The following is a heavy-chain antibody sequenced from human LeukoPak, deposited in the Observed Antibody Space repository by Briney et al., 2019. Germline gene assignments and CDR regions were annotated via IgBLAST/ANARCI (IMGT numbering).Heavy chain of an antibody. J-gene: IGHJ4*02. Sequence: SVKVSCKASGGTSNSHAISWVRQAPGQGLEWMGRIIPNLGTTNRAQNFQDRVTLTADKSTNTAYMALTRLPSDDTAVYYCATTNDGGGYQWGDFFDFWGQGTLVTVSS. CDR3: ATTNDGGGYQWGDFFDF. CDR2: IIPNLGTT. D-gene: IGHD3-22*01. CDR1: GGTSNSHA. V-gene: IGHV1-69*04.